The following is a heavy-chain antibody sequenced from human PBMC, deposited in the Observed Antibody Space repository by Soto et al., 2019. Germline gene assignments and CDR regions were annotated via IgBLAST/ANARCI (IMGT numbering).Heavy chain of an antibody. CDR3: AKDRLRGGFLTTATTNGMDV. CDR1: EFTFSGYG. V-gene: IGHV3-30*18. Sequence: QVQVVESGGGVVQPGRSLRLSCAASEFTFSGYGMHWVRQAPGKGLEWVALISHDGSNKYYADSVKGRFTISRDNSKNTLYLQMNSLRGEDTAVYYCAKDRLRGGFLTTATTNGMDVWGQGTTVTVSS. CDR2: ISHDGSNK. D-gene: IGHD1-26*01. J-gene: IGHJ6*02.